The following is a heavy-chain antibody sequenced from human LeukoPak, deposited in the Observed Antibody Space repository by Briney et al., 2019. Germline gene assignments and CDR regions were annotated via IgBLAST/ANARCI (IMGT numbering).Heavy chain of an antibody. Sequence: PSETLSLTCTVSGGSISSYYWSWIRQPAGKGLEWIGRIYTSGSTNYNPSLKSRVTMSVDTSKNQFSLKLSSVTAADTAVYYCASQGAYCGGDCYSHYFDYWGQGTLVTVSS. J-gene: IGHJ4*02. V-gene: IGHV4-4*07. CDR1: GGSISSYY. CDR3: ASQGAYCGGDCYSHYFDY. CDR2: IYTSGST. D-gene: IGHD2-21*02.